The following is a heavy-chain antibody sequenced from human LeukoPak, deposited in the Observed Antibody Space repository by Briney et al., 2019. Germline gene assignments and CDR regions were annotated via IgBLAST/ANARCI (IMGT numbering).Heavy chain of an antibody. CDR1: GGTFSSYA. Sequence: SVKVSCKASGGTFSSYAISWVRQAPGQGLEWMGRIIPIFGIANYAQKFQGRVTITADKSTSTAYMELSSPRSEDTAVYYCAREEAARPFDYWGQGTLVTVSS. V-gene: IGHV1-69*04. CDR2: IIPIFGIA. J-gene: IGHJ4*02. CDR3: AREEAARPFDY. D-gene: IGHD6-6*01.